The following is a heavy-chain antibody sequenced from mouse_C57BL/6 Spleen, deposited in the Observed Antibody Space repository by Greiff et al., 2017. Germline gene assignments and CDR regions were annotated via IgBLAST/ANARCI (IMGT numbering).Heavy chain of an antibody. J-gene: IGHJ1*03. V-gene: IGHV1-82*01. CDR2: IYPGDGDT. CDR3: AKLGLGGYFDV. CDR1: GYAFSSSW. D-gene: IGHD4-1*01. Sequence: QVQLQQSGPELVKPGASVKISCKASGYAFSSSWMNWVKQRPGKGLEWIGRIYPGDGDTNYNGKFKGKATLTADKSSSTAYMQLSSLTSEDSAVYFCAKLGLGGYFDVWGTGTTVTVSS.